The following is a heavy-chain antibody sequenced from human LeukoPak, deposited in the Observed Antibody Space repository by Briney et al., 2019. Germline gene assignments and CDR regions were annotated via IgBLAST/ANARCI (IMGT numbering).Heavy chain of an antibody. D-gene: IGHD6-19*01. CDR2: INHSGST. CDR1: GGSFSGYY. J-gene: IGHJ4*02. CDR3: ARVSGWYERSFDY. Sequence: SETLSLTCAVYGGSFSGYYWSWIRQPPGKGLEWIGEINHSGSTYYNPSLKSRVTISVDTSKNQFSLKLSSVTAADTAVYYCARVSGWYERSFDYWGQGTLVTVSS. V-gene: IGHV4-34*01.